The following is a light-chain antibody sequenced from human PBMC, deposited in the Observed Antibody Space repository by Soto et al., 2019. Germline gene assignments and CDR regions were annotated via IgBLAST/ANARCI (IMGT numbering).Light chain of an antibody. J-gene: IGLJ2*01. CDR2: ANN. CDR3: QSYDSSLSASVV. V-gene: IGLV1-40*01. CDR1: SSNIGAGYD. Sequence: QSVLTQPPSVSGAPGQRVTISCTGSSSNIGAGYDVHWYQLLPGTAPKLLIYANNNRPSGVPDRFSGFRSGTSASLAITGLQAEDEADYYCQSYDSSLSASVVFGGGTKLTVL.